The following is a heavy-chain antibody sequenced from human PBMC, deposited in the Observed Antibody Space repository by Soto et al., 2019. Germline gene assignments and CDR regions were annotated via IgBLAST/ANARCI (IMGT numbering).Heavy chain of an antibody. J-gene: IGHJ4*02. D-gene: IGHD1-1*01. CDR2: ISYDGSNK. Sequence: QVQLVESGGGVVQPGRSLRLSCAASGFTFSTYGMHWVRQAPGKGLEWVAVISYDGSNKYYADSVKGRFTISRDNSKNTLYLQMNSRRADDTAVYYCANAIRTGYLGQGTLVTVSS. CDR3: ANAIRTGY. V-gene: IGHV3-30*18. CDR1: GFTFSTYG.